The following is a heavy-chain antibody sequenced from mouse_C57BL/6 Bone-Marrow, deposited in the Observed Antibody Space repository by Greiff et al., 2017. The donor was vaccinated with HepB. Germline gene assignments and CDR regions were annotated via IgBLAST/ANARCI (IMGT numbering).Heavy chain of an antibody. Sequence: QVQLQQPGAELVRPGTSVKLSCKASGYTFTSYWMHWVKQRPGQGLEWIGVIDPSDSYTNYNQKVKGKATLTVDTSSSTAYMQLSSLTSEDSAVYYCAGPFFAYWGQGTLVTVSA. V-gene: IGHV1-59*01. CDR3: AGPFFAY. J-gene: IGHJ3*01. CDR1: GYTFTSYW. CDR2: IDPSDSYT.